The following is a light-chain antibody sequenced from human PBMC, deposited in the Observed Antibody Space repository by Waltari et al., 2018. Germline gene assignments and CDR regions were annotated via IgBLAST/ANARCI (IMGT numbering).Light chain of an antibody. Sequence: QSVLTQPPSVSGAPGPRVIIPCTGSSSNTGAGYALHWYPQLRGTAPKLLIYDNSNRPSGVPDRFSASKSGTSASLAITGLQAEDEADYYCQSYDPSLIAWVFGGGTELTVL. J-gene: IGLJ3*02. V-gene: IGLV1-40*01. CDR2: DNS. CDR1: SSNTGAGYA. CDR3: QSYDPSLIAWV.